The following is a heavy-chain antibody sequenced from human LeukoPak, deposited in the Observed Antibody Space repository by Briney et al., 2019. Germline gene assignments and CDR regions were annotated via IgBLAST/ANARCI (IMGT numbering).Heavy chain of an antibody. Sequence: ASVKVSCKASGYTFTGYYMHWVRQAPGQGLEWMGRINPNSGGTNYAQKFQGRVTMTRDTSISTAYMELSRPRSDDTAVYYCASVSITMIVVADDAFDIWGQGTMVTVSS. CDR3: ASVSITMIVVADDAFDI. CDR2: INPNSGGT. D-gene: IGHD3-22*01. CDR1: GYTFTGYY. V-gene: IGHV1-2*06. J-gene: IGHJ3*02.